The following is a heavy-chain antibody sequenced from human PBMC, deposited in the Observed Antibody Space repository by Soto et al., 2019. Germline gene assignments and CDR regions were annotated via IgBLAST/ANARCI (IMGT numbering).Heavy chain of an antibody. D-gene: IGHD3-9*01. Sequence: ASVKVSCKASGYTFTNYAMHWVRQAPGQRLEWMGWINAGNGNTKYSQKFQGRVTITRDTSASTAYMELSSLRSEDTAVYYCARNLMDYDILTAYYMAYYFDYWGQGTLVTVSS. CDR3: ARNLMDYDILTAYYMAYYFDY. CDR2: INAGNGNT. J-gene: IGHJ4*02. CDR1: GYTFTNYA. V-gene: IGHV1-3*01.